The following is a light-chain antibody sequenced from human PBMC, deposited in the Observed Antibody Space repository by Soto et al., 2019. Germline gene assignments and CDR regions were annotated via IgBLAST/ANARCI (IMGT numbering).Light chain of an antibody. V-gene: IGLV2-14*01. CDR3: SSYTSSNTDV. CDR1: SSDVGGYNY. J-gene: IGLJ1*01. Sequence: QSALTQPASVSGSPGQSIMISCTGTSSDVGGYNYVSWYQQHPGKAPKLMIYDVSNRPSGVSNRFSGSKSGNTASLTISGLQAEDEADYYCSSYTSSNTDVFGTGTKVTVL. CDR2: DVS.